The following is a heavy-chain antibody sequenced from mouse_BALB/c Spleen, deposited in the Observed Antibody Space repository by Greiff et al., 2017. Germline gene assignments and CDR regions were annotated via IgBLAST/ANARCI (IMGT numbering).Heavy chain of an antibody. D-gene: IGHD1-1*01. CDR2: IWGDGST. V-gene: IGHV2-6-7*01. Sequence: QVQLKQSGPGLVAPSQSLSITCTVSGFSLTGYGVNWVRQPPGKGLEWLGMIWGDGSTDYNSALKSRLSISKDNSKSQVFLKMNSLQTDDTARYYCARDLDGSSPAWFAYWGQGTLVTVSA. CDR3: ARDLDGSSPAWFAY. CDR1: GFSLTGYG. J-gene: IGHJ3*01.